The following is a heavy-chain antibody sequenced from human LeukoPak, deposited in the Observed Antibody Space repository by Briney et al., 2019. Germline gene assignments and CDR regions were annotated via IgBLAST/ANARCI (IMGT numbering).Heavy chain of an antibody. CDR2: INPSGGTT. D-gene: IGHD3-16*01. Sequence: ASVKVSCKASGYTFTNYYMHWVRQAPGQGLEWMGIINPSGGTTSYAQKFQGRVTMTSDTSTSTIYMELSSLRSEDTAVYYCARDRSRGMFGGVTTALDYWGQGTLVTVSS. V-gene: IGHV1-46*01. CDR3: ARDRSRGMFGGVTTALDY. J-gene: IGHJ4*02. CDR1: GYTFTNYY.